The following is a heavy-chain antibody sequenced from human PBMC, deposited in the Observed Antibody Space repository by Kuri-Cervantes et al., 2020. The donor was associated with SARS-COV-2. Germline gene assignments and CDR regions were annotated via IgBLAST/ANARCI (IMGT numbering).Heavy chain of an antibody. Sequence: QTLSLTCAVYGGSFSGYYWSWIRQPPGKGLEWIGEINHSGSTNYNPSLKSRVTISVDTSKNQFSLKLSSVTAADTAVYYCASLRGYYDSSGYTFDIWGQGTMVTVSS. J-gene: IGHJ3*02. V-gene: IGHV4-34*01. CDR1: GGSFSGYY. CDR3: ASLRGYYDSSGYTFDI. CDR2: INHSGST. D-gene: IGHD3-22*01.